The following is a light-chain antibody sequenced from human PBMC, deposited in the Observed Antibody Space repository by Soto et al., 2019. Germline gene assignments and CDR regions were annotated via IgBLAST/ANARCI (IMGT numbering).Light chain of an antibody. CDR2: KAS. CDR3: HQYKDHWT. J-gene: IGKJ1*01. CDR1: QSVSRW. V-gene: IGKV1-5*03. Sequence: DIQMTQSPSTLSASVGDRVTITCRASQSVSRWLSWYQQKQGKAPKLLIYKASTLESGVPSRFIGSGSGPEFTLANSSMQPDDSATYYCHQYKDHWTFGHGTNV.